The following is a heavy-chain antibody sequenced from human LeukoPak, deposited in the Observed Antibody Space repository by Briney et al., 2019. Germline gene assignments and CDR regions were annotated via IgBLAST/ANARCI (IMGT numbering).Heavy chain of an antibody. V-gene: IGHV4-34*01. CDR3: NHCSSTSWSPYSYYYMDV. Sequence: SETLSLTCAVYGGSFSGYYWSWIREPPGKGLEGIGEINHSGSTNFNPSLKSRITISVDKSKNHISPTMSCATAADTAVYYCNHCSSTSWSPYSYYYMDVWGKGTTVTVSS. CDR2: INHSGST. J-gene: IGHJ6*03. D-gene: IGHD2-2*01. CDR1: GGSFSGYY.